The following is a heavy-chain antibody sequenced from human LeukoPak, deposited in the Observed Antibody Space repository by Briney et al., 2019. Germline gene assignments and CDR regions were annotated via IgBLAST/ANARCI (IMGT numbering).Heavy chain of an antibody. Sequence: GGSLRLSCAASGFTFSGYWMHWVRPAPGKGRVWVSRIKSDGSSTTYADSVKGRFTISRDNAKNTLYLEMNSLRAEDTAVYYCARTFAAAHIDYWGQGTLVTVSS. CDR3: ARTFAAAHIDY. D-gene: IGHD2-15*01. J-gene: IGHJ4*02. V-gene: IGHV3-74*01. CDR1: GFTFSGYW. CDR2: IKSDGSST.